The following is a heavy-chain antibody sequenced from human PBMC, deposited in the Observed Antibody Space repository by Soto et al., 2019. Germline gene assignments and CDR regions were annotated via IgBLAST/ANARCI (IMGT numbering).Heavy chain of an antibody. V-gene: IGHV4-30-4*08. Sequence: SETLSLTCTVSGGSISSGECYWSWIRQPPGKVLEWIGYIDLTGRTYYNPSPKSRLAVSVDTSKNQFSLTLSSVTAADTAVYFCARFSSLDKDYAVDVWGQGTMVT. D-gene: IGHD6-19*01. CDR3: ARFSSLDKDYAVDV. CDR1: GGSISSGECY. CDR2: IDLTGRT. J-gene: IGHJ6*02.